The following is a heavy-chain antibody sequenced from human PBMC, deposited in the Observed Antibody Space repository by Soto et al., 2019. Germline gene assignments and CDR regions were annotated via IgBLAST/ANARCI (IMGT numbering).Heavy chain of an antibody. J-gene: IGHJ4*02. V-gene: IGHV4-34*01. Sequence: TSETLSLTCAVYGGSFSGYYWSWIRQPPGKGLEWIGEINHSGSTNYNPSLKSRVTISVDTSKNQFSLKLSSVTAADTAVYYCARGVLRSAPLDYWGQGTLVTVSS. CDR1: GGSFSGYY. CDR2: INHSGST. D-gene: IGHD3-3*01. CDR3: ARGVLRSAPLDY.